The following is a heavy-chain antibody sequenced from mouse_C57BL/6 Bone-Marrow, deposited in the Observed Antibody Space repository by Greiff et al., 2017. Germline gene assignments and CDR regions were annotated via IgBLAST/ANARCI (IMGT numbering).Heavy chain of an antibody. V-gene: IGHV2-9-1*01. CDR1: GFSLTSYA. CDR3: ARNGYVDV. CDR2: IWTGGGT. J-gene: IGHJ1*03. Sequence: VMLVESGPGLVAPSQTLSISCTVSGFSLTSYAISWVRQPPGKGLEWLGVIWTGGGTNYNSALKSRLSISKDNSKSPVVLKMNSRQTDDTARYYCARNGYVDVWGTGTTVTVAS.